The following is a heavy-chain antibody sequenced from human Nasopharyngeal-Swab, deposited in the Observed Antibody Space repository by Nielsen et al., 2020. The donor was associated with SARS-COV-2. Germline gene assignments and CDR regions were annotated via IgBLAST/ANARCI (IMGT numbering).Heavy chain of an antibody. D-gene: IGHD3-22*01. CDR1: GFTFSSHW. Sequence: GGSLRPSCAASGFTFSSHWMHWVRQPPGKGLGWVSRINSDGSSTSYADSVKGRFTISRDNAKNPLYLQMNSLRAEATAVYYCARATMIVRFQHWGQGTLVTVSS. V-gene: IGHV3-74*01. CDR2: INSDGSST. J-gene: IGHJ1*01. CDR3: ARATMIVRFQH.